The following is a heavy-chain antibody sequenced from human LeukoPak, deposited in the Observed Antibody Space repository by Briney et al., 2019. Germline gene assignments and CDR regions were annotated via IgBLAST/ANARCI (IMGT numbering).Heavy chain of an antibody. D-gene: IGHD1-26*01. Sequence: GGSLRLSCAASGFTFSSYSMNRVRQAPGKGLEWVSSISSSSSYIYYADSVKGRFTISRDNAKNSLYLQMNSLRAEDTAVYYCARGVVGATSYFDYWGQGTLVTVSS. J-gene: IGHJ4*02. CDR3: ARGVVGATSYFDY. CDR1: GFTFSSYS. V-gene: IGHV3-21*01. CDR2: ISSSSSYI.